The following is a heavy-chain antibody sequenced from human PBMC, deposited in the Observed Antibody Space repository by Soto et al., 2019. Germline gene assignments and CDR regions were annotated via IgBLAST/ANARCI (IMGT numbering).Heavy chain of an antibody. CDR2: MLYSGLT. Sequence: SETLSLTCSVPGYSVSSSGYYWAWIRQPPGKGLEWIGSMLYSGLTYYNPSLKSRVTLSVDTSKNQFSVRLNSVTASDTAVYYCAPLSVSLSGPYGIHVWGQGTTVTVSS. V-gene: IGHV4-39*01. CDR1: GYSVSSSGYY. D-gene: IGHD2-15*01. CDR3: APLSVSLSGPYGIHV. J-gene: IGHJ6*02.